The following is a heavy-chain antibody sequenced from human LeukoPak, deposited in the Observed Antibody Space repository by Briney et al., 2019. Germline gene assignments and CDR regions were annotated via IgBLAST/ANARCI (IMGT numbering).Heavy chain of an antibody. V-gene: IGHV3-23*01. CDR1: GFTFSSYT. CDR2: ITTSDGNT. J-gene: IGHJ4*02. D-gene: IGHD6-19*01. Sequence: GGSLRLSCAASGFTFSSYTMSWVRQAPGKGLEWVSTITTSDGNTYYADSVKGRFTISRDNAKNTLYLQMNNLRAEDTAVYYCAGVKVAGTRSFDYWGQGTLATVSS. CDR3: AGVKVAGTRSFDY.